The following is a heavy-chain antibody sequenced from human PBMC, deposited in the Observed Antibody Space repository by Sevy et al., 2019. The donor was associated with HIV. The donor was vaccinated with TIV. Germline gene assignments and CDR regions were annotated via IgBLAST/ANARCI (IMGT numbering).Heavy chain of an antibody. CDR2: IKQDGSEK. J-gene: IGHJ1*01. D-gene: IGHD2-15*01. Sequence: GGSLRRSCAVSGFTFSNYWMHWVRQAPGKGLEWVANIKQDGSEKYYVDSVKGRFSISTDNAKNLVYRQMNGQRVEDTAVYYCRSARLHVGGQGTMVTVSS. CDR3: RSARLHV. V-gene: IGHV3-7*01. CDR1: GFTFSNYW.